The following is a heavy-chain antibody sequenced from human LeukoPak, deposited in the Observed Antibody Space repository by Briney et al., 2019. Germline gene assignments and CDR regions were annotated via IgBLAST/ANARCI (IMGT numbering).Heavy chain of an antibody. CDR1: GFTFSSYA. CDR2: ISGSGGST. J-gene: IGHJ4*02. V-gene: IGHV3-23*01. Sequence: PGGSLRLSCAASGFTFSSYAMSWVRRAPGKGLEWVSAISGSGGSTYYADSVKGRFTISRDNSKNTLYLQMNSLRAEDTAVYYCAKQGSRGYSSGWYDYWGQGTLVTVSS. CDR3: AKQGSRGYSSGWYDY. D-gene: IGHD6-19*01.